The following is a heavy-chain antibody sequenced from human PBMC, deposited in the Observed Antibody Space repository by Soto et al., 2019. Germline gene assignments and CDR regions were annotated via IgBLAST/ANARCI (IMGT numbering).Heavy chain of an antibody. CDR1: GGSISSGGYS. CDR3: AREHYYGSGSYRGWFDP. J-gene: IGHJ5*02. V-gene: IGHV4-30-2*01. CDR2: IYHSGST. D-gene: IGHD3-10*01. Sequence: SETLSLTCAVSGGSISSGGYSWSWIRQPPGKGLEWIGYIYHSGSTYYNPSLKSRVTISVDRSKNQFSLKLSSVTAADTAVYYCAREHYYGSGSYRGWFDPWGQGTLVTVSS.